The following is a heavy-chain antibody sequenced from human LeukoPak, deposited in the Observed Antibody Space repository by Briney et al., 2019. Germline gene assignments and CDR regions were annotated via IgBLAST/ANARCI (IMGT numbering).Heavy chain of an antibody. CDR2: IYHSGST. J-gene: IGHJ3*02. D-gene: IGHD3-22*01. V-gene: IGHV4-30-2*01. CDR1: GGSISSGGYS. CDR3: ATDSSGYLSAFDI. Sequence: SETLSLTCAVLGGSISSGGYSWCWIRQPPGKGLEWIGYIYHSGSTYYNPSLKRRVTISVDRSKSQFSLKLSSVTAADTAVYYCATDSSGYLSAFDIWGQGTMVTVSS.